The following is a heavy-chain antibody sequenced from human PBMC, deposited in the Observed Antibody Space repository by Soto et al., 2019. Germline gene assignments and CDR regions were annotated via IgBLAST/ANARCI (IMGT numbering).Heavy chain of an antibody. CDR2: ISYDGSNK. Sequence: GGSLRLSCAASGFTFSSYGMHWVRQAPGKGLEWVAVISYDGSNKYYADSVKGRFTISRDNSKNTLYLQMNSLRAEDTAVYYCATVSRSIAVGGYYYYGMDDWVQGTTVTVSS. D-gene: IGHD6-19*01. CDR3: ATVSRSIAVGGYYYYGMDD. J-gene: IGHJ6*01. V-gene: IGHV3-30*03. CDR1: GFTFSSYG.